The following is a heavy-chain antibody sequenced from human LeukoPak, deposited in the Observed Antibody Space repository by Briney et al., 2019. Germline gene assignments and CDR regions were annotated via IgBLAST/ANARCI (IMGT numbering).Heavy chain of an antibody. Sequence: PSETLSLTCTVSGGSISSSSYYWGWIRQPPGKGLEWIGSIYYSGTTNYNSSLRSRVTISVDTSKNQFSLKLSSVTAADTAVYYCARGVVAAPQTFDYWGQGTLVTVSS. CDR3: ARGVVAAPQTFDY. J-gene: IGHJ4*02. CDR2: IYYSGTT. D-gene: IGHD2-15*01. V-gene: IGHV4-39*07. CDR1: GGSISSSSYY.